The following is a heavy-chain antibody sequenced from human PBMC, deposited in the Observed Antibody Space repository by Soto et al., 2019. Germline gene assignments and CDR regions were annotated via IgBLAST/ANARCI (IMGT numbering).Heavy chain of an antibody. CDR3: AREVKDYTSGPPPFDP. CDR1: GFTFSDYY. D-gene: IGHD6-19*01. J-gene: IGHJ5*02. Sequence: QVQLVESGGGLVKPGGSLRLSCAASGFTFSDYYMSWIRQAPGKGLEWVSCISSSGSTIYYADSAKGRFTISRDNAKNSLYLQMNSLRAEDTAVYYCAREVKDYTSGPPPFDPWGQGTLVTVSS. CDR2: ISSSGSTI. V-gene: IGHV3-11*01.